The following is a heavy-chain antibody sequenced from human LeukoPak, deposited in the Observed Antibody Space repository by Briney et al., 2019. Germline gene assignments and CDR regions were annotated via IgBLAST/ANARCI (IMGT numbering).Heavy chain of an antibody. J-gene: IGHJ4*02. V-gene: IGHV1-2*02. CDR2: INPSSGGT. CDR1: GYTFTGYY. CDR3: ARGSGYDARDY. D-gene: IGHD5-12*01. Sequence: EASVKVSCKASGYTFTGYYMHWVRQAPGQGLEWMGWINPSSGGTNYAQKFQGRVTMTRDTSISTAYMELSRLRSDDTAVYYCARGSGYDARDYWGQGTLVTVSS.